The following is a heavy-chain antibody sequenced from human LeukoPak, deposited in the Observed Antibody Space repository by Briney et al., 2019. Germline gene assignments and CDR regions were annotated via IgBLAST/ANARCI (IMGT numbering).Heavy chain of an antibody. CDR1: GFTFSSYE. CDR3: AKDGAYCNGGSCFEFFDY. V-gene: IGHV3-48*03. Sequence: GGSLRLSCAASGFTFSSYEMNWFRQAPGKGLEWVSYISSSGSTTYYADSVKGRFTVSRDNSKNTLYLQMNSLRAEDTAVYYCAKDGAYCNGGSCFEFFDYWGQGTLVTVSS. J-gene: IGHJ4*02. CDR2: ISSSGSTT. D-gene: IGHD2-15*01.